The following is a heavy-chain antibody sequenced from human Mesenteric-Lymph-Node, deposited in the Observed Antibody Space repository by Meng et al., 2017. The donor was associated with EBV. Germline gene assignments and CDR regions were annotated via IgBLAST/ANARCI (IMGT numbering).Heavy chain of an antibody. CDR1: GFSLTSNDVG. V-gene: IGHV2-5*02. Sequence: QITLKVSTPTVVKPTQTLPLTCTFSGFSLTSNDVGVGWIRQPPGKALEWLALIYWDDDKRYSPSLKNRLTVTKDTSKDQVVLTMTDMDPVDTATYFCAHGYYGGHGGAFDVWGQGTMVTVSS. CDR2: IYWDDDK. J-gene: IGHJ3*01. CDR3: AHGYYGGHGGAFDV. D-gene: IGHD4-23*01.